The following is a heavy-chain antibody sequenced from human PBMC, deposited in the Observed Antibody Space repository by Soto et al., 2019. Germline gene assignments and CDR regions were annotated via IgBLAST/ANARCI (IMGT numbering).Heavy chain of an antibody. J-gene: IGHJ6*02. CDR1: GGSFSGYF. CDR2: INHSGST. CDR3: ARDLSGYYYGMDV. V-gene: IGHV4-34*01. Sequence: QVHLQQWGAGLLKPSETLSLTCAVYGGSFSGYFWNWVRQPPGKGLEWIGEINHSGSTKYNPSLKSRVTLSVDTSKNQFSLRVFSVTAADTAVYYCARDLSGYYYGMDVWGQGTKVTVS.